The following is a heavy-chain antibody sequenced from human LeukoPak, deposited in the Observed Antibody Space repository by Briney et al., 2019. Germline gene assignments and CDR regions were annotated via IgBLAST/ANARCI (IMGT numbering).Heavy chain of an antibody. CDR2: IYYSGST. J-gene: IGHJ3*02. CDR3: ARPASTYYYDSSGYYVDAFDI. V-gene: IGHV4-39*01. Sequence: PPETLSLTCTVSGGSISSSSYYWGWIRHPPGKGLEWIGSIYYSGSTYYNPSLKRRVTISVDTSKNQFSLKLSSVTAADTAVYYCARPASTYYYDSSGYYVDAFDIWGQGTMVTVSS. CDR1: GGSISSSSYY. D-gene: IGHD3-22*01.